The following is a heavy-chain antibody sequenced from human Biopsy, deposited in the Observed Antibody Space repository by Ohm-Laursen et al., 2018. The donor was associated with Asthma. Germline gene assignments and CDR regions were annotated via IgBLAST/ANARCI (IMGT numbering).Heavy chain of an antibody. V-gene: IGHV1-69*01. D-gene: IGHD3-3*02. CDR1: GGTLSNFA. Sequence: SSVSVSCTAPGGTLSNFAISWVRQAPGQGLEWLGGIMTVFGTTNYAQKFQGRVTITADESTSTAYMEVTSLRFDDTAIYYCARPSPNRDILYYYYHMDVWGQGTTVIVSS. CDR2: IMTVFGTT. J-gene: IGHJ6*02. CDR3: ARPSPNRDILYYYYHMDV.